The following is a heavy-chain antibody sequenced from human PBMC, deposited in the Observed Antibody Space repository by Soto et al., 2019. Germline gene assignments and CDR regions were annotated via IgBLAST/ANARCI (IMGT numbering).Heavy chain of an antibody. J-gene: IGHJ1*01. CDR2: ISCDGSNK. CDR3: ATHVGIEATGPYFHH. Sequence: QVQLVESGGGVVQPGRSLRLSCVASGFTFTTYGMHWVRQAPGKGLEWVAVISCDGSNKYYADSVKGRFTNSRDNPKNQLYVHMNSLKAEDTDVYYCATHVGIEATGPYFHHWGQGTLVTVSS. CDR1: GFTFTTYG. D-gene: IGHD1-1*01. V-gene: IGHV3-30*03.